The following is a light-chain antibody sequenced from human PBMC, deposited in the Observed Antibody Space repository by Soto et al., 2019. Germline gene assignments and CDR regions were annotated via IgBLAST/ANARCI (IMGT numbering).Light chain of an antibody. Sequence: DIQMTHSPSTLSASVGERVIITCRASQSINRRLAWYQQKPGKAPRLLIYDVSTLESGVPSRFGGSGSGTEFTLTISRLEPEDFAVYYCQQYGSSPPSTFGGGTKVDIK. CDR1: QSINRR. CDR2: DVS. V-gene: IGKV1-5*01. J-gene: IGKJ4*01. CDR3: QQYGSSPPST.